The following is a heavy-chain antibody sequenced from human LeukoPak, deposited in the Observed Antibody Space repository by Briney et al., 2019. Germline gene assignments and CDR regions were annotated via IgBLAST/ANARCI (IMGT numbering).Heavy chain of an antibody. Sequence: SETLSLTCTVSGGSISSYFWSWIRQPPGKGLEWIGRIDTSGNTNYKPSLKSRVTMSVDTSKNQFSLKLSSVTAADTAVYYCARVSSSWYQDWYFDLWGRGTLVTVSS. CDR1: GGSISSYF. V-gene: IGHV4-4*07. CDR3: ARVSSSWYQDWYFDL. CDR2: IDTSGNT. D-gene: IGHD6-13*01. J-gene: IGHJ2*01.